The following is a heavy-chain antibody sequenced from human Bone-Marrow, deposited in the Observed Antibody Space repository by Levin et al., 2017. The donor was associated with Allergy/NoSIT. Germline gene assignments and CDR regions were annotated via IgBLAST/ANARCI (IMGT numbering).Heavy chain of an antibody. J-gene: IGHJ6*02. CDR3: AAYSRDIVVVPSGDYYDYGMDV. CDR1: GFTFSSYS. Sequence: GGSLRLSCAASGFTFSSYSMNWVRQAPGKGLEWVSSISSSSSYIYYADSVKGRFTISRDNAKNSLYLQMNSLRAEDTAVYYCAAYSRDIVVVPSGDYYDYGMDVWGQGTTVTVSS. V-gene: IGHV3-21*01. D-gene: IGHD2-2*01. CDR2: ISSSSSYI.